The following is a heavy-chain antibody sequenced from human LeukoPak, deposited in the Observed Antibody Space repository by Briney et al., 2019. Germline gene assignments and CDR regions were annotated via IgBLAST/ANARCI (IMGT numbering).Heavy chain of an antibody. V-gene: IGHV3-23*03. D-gene: IGHD3-22*01. CDR1: GFTFRSYA. CDR3: ARAPGYYDSSGYFWFDP. Sequence: GGSLRLSCSASGFTFRSYAMTWVRQAPGKGLEWVSVIYSGGSRYYADSVKGRFTISRDNAKNSLYLQMNSLRAEDTAVYYCARAPGYYDSSGYFWFDPWGQGTLVTVSS. J-gene: IGHJ5*02. CDR2: IYSGGSR.